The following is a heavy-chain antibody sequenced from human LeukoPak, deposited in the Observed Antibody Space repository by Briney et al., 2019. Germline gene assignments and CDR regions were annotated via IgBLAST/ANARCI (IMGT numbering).Heavy chain of an antibody. Sequence: GGSLRLSCAASGFTFSSYAMHWVRQAPGKGLEYVSAISSNGGSTYYANSVKGRFTISRDNSKNTLYLRMGSLRAEDMAVYYCARAWANSDSYWGQGTLVTVSS. CDR3: ARAWANSDSY. CDR1: GFTFSSYA. D-gene: IGHD4-11*01. CDR2: ISSNGGST. V-gene: IGHV3-64*01. J-gene: IGHJ4*02.